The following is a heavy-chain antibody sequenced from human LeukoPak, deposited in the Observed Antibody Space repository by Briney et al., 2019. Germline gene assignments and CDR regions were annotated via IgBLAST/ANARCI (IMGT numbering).Heavy chain of an antibody. CDR3: ARRVRYGSSWDFDY. CDR2: IDPSDSYI. J-gene: IGHJ4*02. CDR1: GYSFTSYW. Sequence: GASLKISCKGSGYSFTSYWISWVRQMPGKGLEWMGRIDPSDSYIKYSPSFQGHVTISADKSTSTAYLQWSSLKASDTAMYYCARRVRYGSSWDFDYWGQGTLVTVSS. V-gene: IGHV5-10-1*01. D-gene: IGHD6-13*01.